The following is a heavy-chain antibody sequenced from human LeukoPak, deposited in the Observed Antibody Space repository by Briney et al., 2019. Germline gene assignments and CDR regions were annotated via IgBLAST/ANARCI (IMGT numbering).Heavy chain of an antibody. J-gene: IGHJ6*02. CDR2: IYYNGST. CDR1: GGSISSSNYY. D-gene: IGHD5-12*01. CDR3: ARGGSGYDSFYYYGMDV. Sequence: SETLSLTCTVSGGSISSSNYYWGWIRQPPGKGLEWIGSIYYNGSTYYNPSLKSRVTISVDTSKNQFSLKLSSVTAADTAVYYCARGGSGYDSFYYYGMDVWGQGTTVTVSS. V-gene: IGHV4-39*07.